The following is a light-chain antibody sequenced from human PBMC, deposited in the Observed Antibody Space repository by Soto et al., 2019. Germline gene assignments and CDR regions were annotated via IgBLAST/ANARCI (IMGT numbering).Light chain of an antibody. J-gene: IGKJ5*01. CDR2: GAS. CDR3: QQYGSSPLIT. Sequence: EIVWTQSPGTLSLSPGERATLSCRASQSVSSSYLAWYQQKPCQAPRLLIYGASSRATGIPDRFSGSGSGTDFTLTISRLEPEDFAVYYCQQYGSSPLITFGQGTRLEIK. CDR1: QSVSSSY. V-gene: IGKV3-20*01.